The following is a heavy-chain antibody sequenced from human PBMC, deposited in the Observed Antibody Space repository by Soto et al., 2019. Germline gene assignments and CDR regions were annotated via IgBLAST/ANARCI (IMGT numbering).Heavy chain of an antibody. Sequence: QVQLVESGGGVVQPGRSLRLSCAASGFTFSSYGMHWVRQAPGKGLEWVAVISYDGSNKYYADSVKGRFTISRDNSKNTLYLQMNSLRAEDTAVYYCAKAIPYGDLPYFDYWGQGTLVTVSS. CDR1: GFTFSSYG. J-gene: IGHJ4*02. CDR3: AKAIPYGDLPYFDY. V-gene: IGHV3-30*18. D-gene: IGHD4-17*01. CDR2: ISYDGSNK.